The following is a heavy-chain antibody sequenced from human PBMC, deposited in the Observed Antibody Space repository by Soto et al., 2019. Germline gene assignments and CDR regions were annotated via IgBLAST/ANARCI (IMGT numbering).Heavy chain of an antibody. J-gene: IGHJ5*02. CDR3: ASGFDNTWFDP. CDR2: INPSGGST. Sequence: QVQLVQSGAEVKKPGASVKVSCKASGYTFTSYYMHWVRQAPGQGLEWMGIINPSGGSTSYAQKVQGRVTMTRDPSTSPVYMELSSLRSEDTAVYYCASGFDNTWFDPWGQGTLVTVSS. V-gene: IGHV1-46*03. CDR1: GYTFTSYY. D-gene: IGHD3-10*01.